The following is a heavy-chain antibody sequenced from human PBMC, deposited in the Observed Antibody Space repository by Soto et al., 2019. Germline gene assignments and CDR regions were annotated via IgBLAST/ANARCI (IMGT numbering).Heavy chain of an antibody. CDR3: ARPPTASLDAFDI. V-gene: IGHV4-39*01. J-gene: IGHJ3*02. CDR1: CGAISSSRYY. Sequence: PSETLSLTCTFSCGAISSSRYYWGWIRQPPGKGLEWIGSIFYSGSTYHNPSLKSRVTISVDTSKNQFSLKLSSVTAADTAVYYCARPPTASLDAFDIWGQGTMVTVSS. CDR2: IFYSGST.